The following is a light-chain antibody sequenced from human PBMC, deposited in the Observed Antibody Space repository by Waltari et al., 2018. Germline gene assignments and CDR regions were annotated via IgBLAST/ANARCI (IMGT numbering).Light chain of an antibody. J-gene: IGLJ2*01. CDR3: SSYTSISTVI. V-gene: IGLV2-14*01. Sequence: SALTQPASVSGSPGESITISCTGTDSDIGSYKYVSWYQQYPGKAPKLLIYDVYARPAVVSIRCSCSKSVNTAALTISGLQAEDEAEYFCSSYTSISTVIFGGGTKVSVL. CDR2: DVY. CDR1: DSDIGSYKY.